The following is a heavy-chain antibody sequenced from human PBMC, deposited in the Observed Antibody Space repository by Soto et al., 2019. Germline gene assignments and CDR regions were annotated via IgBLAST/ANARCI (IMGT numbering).Heavy chain of an antibody. D-gene: IGHD4-17*01. CDR2: IYYSGST. J-gene: IGHJ6*02. CDR3: ARDADYGGSRGGMDV. Sequence: QVRLEVSGPGLVKPSETLSLICSVSGGSVNNANYFWNWIRHHPENGLEWIGYIYYSGSTRYNPSFKTRATLSIDTTKDQFSLRLNSVTVADTAVYFCARDADYGGSRGGMDVWGRGTTVTVSS. CDR1: GGSVNNANYF. V-gene: IGHV4-31*03.